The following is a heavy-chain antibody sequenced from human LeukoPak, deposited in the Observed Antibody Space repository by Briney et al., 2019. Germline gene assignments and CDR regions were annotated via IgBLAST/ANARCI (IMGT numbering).Heavy chain of an antibody. CDR1: GGTLSSYA. CDR2: IIPIFGTA. V-gene: IGHV1-69*13. D-gene: IGHD2-2*01. J-gene: IGHJ6*03. Sequence: ASVKVSCKASGGTLSSYAISWVRQAPGQGLEWMGGIIPIFGTANYAQKFQGRVTITADESTSRAYMELSSLRSEDTAVYYCASQEDIVVVPATIDYYYYYMDVWGKGTTVTVSS. CDR3: ASQEDIVVVPATIDYYYYYMDV.